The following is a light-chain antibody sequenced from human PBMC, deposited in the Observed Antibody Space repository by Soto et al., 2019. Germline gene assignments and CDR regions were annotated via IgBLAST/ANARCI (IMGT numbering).Light chain of an antibody. V-gene: IGKV1-39*01. CDR3: QQSYSTPPT. CDR2: AAS. J-gene: IGKJ5*01. CDR1: QSISSY. Sequence: DIQRTQAPSSLSASVGDRVTITCRASQSISSYLNWYKQKPGKAPKLLIYAASSLQSGVPSRFSGSGSGTDFTLTISSLQPEAFATYYCQQSYSTPPTFGQGTRLEIK.